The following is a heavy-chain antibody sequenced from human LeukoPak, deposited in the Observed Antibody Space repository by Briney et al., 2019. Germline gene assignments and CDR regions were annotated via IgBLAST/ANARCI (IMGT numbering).Heavy chain of an antibody. J-gene: IGHJ4*02. CDR1: GYTFTSYG. Sequence: ASVKVSCKASGYTFTSYGISWVRQAPGQGLEWMGWISAYNGNTNYAQKLQGRVTMTTDTSTSTAYMELRSLRSDDTAVYYCARDRAWSVDTAMVDYWGQGTLVTVSS. D-gene: IGHD5-18*01. CDR3: ARDRAWSVDTAMVDY. V-gene: IGHV1-18*01. CDR2: ISAYNGNT.